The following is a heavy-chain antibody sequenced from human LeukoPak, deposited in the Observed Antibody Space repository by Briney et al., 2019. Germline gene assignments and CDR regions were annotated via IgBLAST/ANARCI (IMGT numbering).Heavy chain of an antibody. V-gene: IGHV4-38-2*01. CDR2: IYHSGST. D-gene: IGHD6-19*01. J-gene: IGHJ4*02. Sequence: SETLSLTCAVSGYSISSGYYWGWIRQPPGKGLEWIGSIYHSGSTYYNPSIKSRVTISVDTSKNQFSLKLSSVTAADTAVYYCARVHQEGQWLVLDYWGQGTLVTVSS. CDR1: GYSISSGYY. CDR3: ARVHQEGQWLVLDY.